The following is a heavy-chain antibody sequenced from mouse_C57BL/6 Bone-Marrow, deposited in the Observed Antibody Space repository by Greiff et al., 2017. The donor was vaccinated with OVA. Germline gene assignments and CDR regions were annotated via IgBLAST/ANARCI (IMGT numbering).Heavy chain of an antibody. J-gene: IGHJ4*01. D-gene: IGHD2-4*01. Sequence: QVQLQQSGAELVMPGASVKLSCKASGYTFTSYWMHWVKQRPGQGLEWIGEIDPSDSYTNYNQKFKGKSTLTVDKSSSTAYMQLSSLTSEDSAVYYCARDDYDVYYAMDYWGQGTSVTVSS. V-gene: IGHV1-69*01. CDR2: IDPSDSYT. CDR3: ARDDYDVYYAMDY. CDR1: GYTFTSYW.